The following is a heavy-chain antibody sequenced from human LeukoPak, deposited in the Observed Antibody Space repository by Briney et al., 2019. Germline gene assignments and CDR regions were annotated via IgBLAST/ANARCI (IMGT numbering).Heavy chain of an antibody. CDR1: GGSISSYY. V-gene: IGHV4-59*01. CDR2: IYYSGST. Sequence: SETLSLTCTVSGGSISSYYWSWIRKPPGKGMEWIGYIYYSGSTNYNPSLKSRVTISVDTSKNQFSLKLSSVTAADTAVYYCASLDLVPAAMNYYYMDVWGKGTTVTVSS. J-gene: IGHJ6*03. CDR3: ASLDLVPAAMNYYYMDV. D-gene: IGHD2-2*01.